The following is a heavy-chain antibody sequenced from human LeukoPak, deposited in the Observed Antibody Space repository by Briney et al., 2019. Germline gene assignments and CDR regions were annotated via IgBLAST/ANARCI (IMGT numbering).Heavy chain of an antibody. V-gene: IGHV1-69*01. CDR1: GGTFSSYA. CDR3: ARTYDYVWGSYRRREVYYFDY. CDR2: IIPIFGTA. Sequence: SVKVSCKASGGTFSSYAISWVRQAPGQGLEWMGGIIPIFGTANYAQKFQGRVTITADESTSTAYMELSSLRSEDTAVYYCARTYDYVWGSYRRREVYYFDYWGQGTLVTVSS. D-gene: IGHD3-16*02. J-gene: IGHJ4*02.